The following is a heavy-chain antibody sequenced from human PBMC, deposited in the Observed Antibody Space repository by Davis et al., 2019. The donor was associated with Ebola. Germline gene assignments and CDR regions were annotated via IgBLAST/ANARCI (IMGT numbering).Heavy chain of an antibody. Sequence: GGSLRLSCAASGFTFSSYSMNWVRQAPGKGLGWVSSISSSSSYIYYADSVKGRFTISRDSAKNSLYLQMNSLRAEDTAVYYCARDMSTVTTGWFDPWGQGTLVTVSS. D-gene: IGHD4-17*01. J-gene: IGHJ5*02. CDR3: ARDMSTVTTGWFDP. V-gene: IGHV3-21*01. CDR2: ISSSSSYI. CDR1: GFTFSSYS.